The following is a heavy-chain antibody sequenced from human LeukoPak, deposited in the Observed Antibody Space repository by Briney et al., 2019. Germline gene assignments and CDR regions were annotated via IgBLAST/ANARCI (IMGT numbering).Heavy chain of an antibody. D-gene: IGHD6-13*01. V-gene: IGHV4-34*01. J-gene: IGHJ2*01. Sequence: SETLSLTCAVYGGSFSGYYWSWIRQPPGKGLEWIGEINHSGSTNYNPSLKSRVTISVDTSKNQFSLKLSSVTAADTAVYYCARHGSAYSSSWYWYFDLWGRGTLVTVSS. CDR3: ARHGSAYSSSWYWYFDL. CDR1: GGSFSGYY. CDR2: INHSGST.